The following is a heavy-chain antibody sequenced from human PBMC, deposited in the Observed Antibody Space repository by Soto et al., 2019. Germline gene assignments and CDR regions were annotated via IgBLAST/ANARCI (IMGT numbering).Heavy chain of an antibody. CDR2: INHSGST. J-gene: IGHJ4*02. V-gene: IGHV4-34*01. CDR3: ASRPNCTNGVCPSYFDY. Sequence: TLSLTCAVYGGSSSGYYWSWIRQPPGKGLEWIGEINHSGSTNYNPSLKSRVTISVDTSKNQFSLKLSSVTAADTAVYYCASRPNCTNGVCPSYFDYWGQGTLVTVSS. D-gene: IGHD2-8*01. CDR1: GGSSSGYY.